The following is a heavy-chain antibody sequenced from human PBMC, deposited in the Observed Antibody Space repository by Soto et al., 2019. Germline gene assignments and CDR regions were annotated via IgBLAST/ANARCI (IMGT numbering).Heavy chain of an antibody. D-gene: IGHD3-10*01. Sequence: ASVKVSCKASGYTFTSHGISWVRQAPGQGLEWMGWISPNSGGTNYAQKFQDWVTMTRDTSISTAYMELSRLRSDDTAVYYCARSRSLTMVRGHDAFDIWGQGTMVTVSS. CDR1: GYTFTSHG. CDR2: ISPNSGGT. J-gene: IGHJ3*02. V-gene: IGHV1-2*04. CDR3: ARSRSLTMVRGHDAFDI.